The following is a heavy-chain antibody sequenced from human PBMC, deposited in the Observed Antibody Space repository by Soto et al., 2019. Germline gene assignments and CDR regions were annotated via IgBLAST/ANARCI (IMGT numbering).Heavy chain of an antibody. CDR1: GFNVSSNY. D-gene: IGHD4-17*01. Sequence: GGSLRLSSAASGFNVSSNYMSWVRQAPGKGLEWVSVIYSGGSTYYADSVKGRFTISRDNSKNTLYLQMNSLRAEDTAVYYCARVRATVTTLYAFDIWGQGTMVTVSS. CDR3: ARVRATVTTLYAFDI. CDR2: IYSGGST. J-gene: IGHJ3*02. V-gene: IGHV3-66*01.